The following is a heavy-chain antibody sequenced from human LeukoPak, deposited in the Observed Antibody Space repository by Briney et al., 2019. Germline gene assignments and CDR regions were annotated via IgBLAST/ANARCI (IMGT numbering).Heavy chain of an antibody. J-gene: IGHJ5*02. CDR3: ARMITMIVAPFGWFDP. CDR2: IYYSGST. Sequence: SETLSLTCTVSGGSLSSYYWIWIRQPPGEGLEGVGDIYYSGSTNYNPSLKSRVTISVDTSKNQFSLKLSSVTAADTAVYYCARMITMIVAPFGWFDPWGQGTLVTVSS. V-gene: IGHV4-59*01. CDR1: GGSLSSYY. D-gene: IGHD3-22*01.